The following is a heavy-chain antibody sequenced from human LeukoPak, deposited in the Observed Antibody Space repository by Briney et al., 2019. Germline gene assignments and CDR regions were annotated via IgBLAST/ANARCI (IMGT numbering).Heavy chain of an antibody. CDR2: ISSSSTSM. D-gene: IGHD3-10*01. Sequence: GGSLRHSPAPSRFTPTDYYMSCIPPTPRKGLEWGSCISSSSTSMYYADSVKGRFTISRDNAKNSLYLQMNSLRAEDTAIYYCAREYTSGSYYIDYWGQGTLVTVSS. CDR3: AREYTSGSYYIDY. CDR1: RFTPTDYY. J-gene: IGHJ4*02. V-gene: IGHV3-11*04.